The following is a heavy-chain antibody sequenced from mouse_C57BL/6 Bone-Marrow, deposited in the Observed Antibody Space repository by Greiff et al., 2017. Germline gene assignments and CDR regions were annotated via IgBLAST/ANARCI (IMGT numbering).Heavy chain of an antibody. CDR1: GYSFPGYY. Sequence: EVKLLESGPELVKPGASVKISCKASGYSFPGYYMNWVKQSPEKSLEWIGEINPSTGGTTYNQKFKAQATLTVDKSSSTAYMQLKSLTSEDSAVYYCARENFDVWGTGTTVTVAS. J-gene: IGHJ1*03. CDR3: ARENFDV. CDR2: INPSTGGT. V-gene: IGHV1-42*01.